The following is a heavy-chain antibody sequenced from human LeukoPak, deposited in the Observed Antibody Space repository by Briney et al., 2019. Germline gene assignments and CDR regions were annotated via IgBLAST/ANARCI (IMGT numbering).Heavy chain of an antibody. D-gene: IGHD2-15*01. CDR2: INPNTGGT. CDR1: GYAFSAYY. V-gene: IGHV1-2*02. Sequence: ASVKVSCKASGYAFSAYYMHWVRQAPGQGLEWMGWINPNTGGTNCAQKFQGRVTMTRGTSITTAYMELSSLRSDDTAVYYCARDLGGYCSGDSCLDAFDIWGQGTMVTVSS. CDR3: ARDLGGYCSGDSCLDAFDI. J-gene: IGHJ3*02.